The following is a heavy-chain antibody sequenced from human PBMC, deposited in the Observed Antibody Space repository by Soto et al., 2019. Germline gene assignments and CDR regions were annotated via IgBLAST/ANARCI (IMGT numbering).Heavy chain of an antibody. CDR2: INHSGST. J-gene: IGHJ6*02. CDR3: ARGVEPRTTVTTGGMDV. V-gene: IGHV4-34*01. CDR1: GGSFSGYY. Sequence: KTSETLSLTCAVYGGSFSGYYWSWIRQPPGKGLEWIGEINHSGSTNYNPSLKSRVTISVDTSKNQFSLKLSSVTAADTAVYYCARGVEPRTTVTTGGMDVWGQGTTVTVSS. D-gene: IGHD4-4*01.